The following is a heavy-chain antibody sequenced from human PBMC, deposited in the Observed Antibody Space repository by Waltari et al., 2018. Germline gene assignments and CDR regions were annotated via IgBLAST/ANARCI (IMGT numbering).Heavy chain of an antibody. V-gene: IGHV4-34*01. CDR1: GGSFSGYY. D-gene: IGHD6-6*01. J-gene: IGHJ6*03. Sequence: QVQLQQWGAGLLKPSETLSLTCAVDGGSFSGYYWSWIRQPPGKGLEWMGEINHSGSTNYNPALRIRVTILVYTSKNHVFLKLGSVTAADPAVYYFARGGVVAARRYYYFYYMDVWGKGTTVTVSS. CDR3: ARGGVVAARRYYYFYYMDV. CDR2: INHSGST.